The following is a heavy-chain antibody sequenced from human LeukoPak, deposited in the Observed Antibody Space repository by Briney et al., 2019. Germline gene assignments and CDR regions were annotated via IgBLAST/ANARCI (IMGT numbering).Heavy chain of an antibody. Sequence: KASETLSLTCAVYGGSFRGYYWSWLPQSPGKGLEWIGEINHSGRTNYNPSLKSRVTISVDTSKNQFSLKLSSLTAADTAVYYCTKEDYWGQGTLVTVSS. CDR3: TKEDY. CDR2: INHSGRT. CDR1: GGSFRGYY. V-gene: IGHV4-34*01. J-gene: IGHJ4*02.